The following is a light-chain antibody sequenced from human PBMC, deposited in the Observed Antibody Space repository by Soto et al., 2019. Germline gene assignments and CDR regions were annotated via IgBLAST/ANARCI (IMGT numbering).Light chain of an antibody. CDR2: EVS. CDR3: SSYSISTAYL. Sequence: QSVLTQPASVSGSPGQSITISCPGTSSDVGGYDHVPWYKLHPGKAPTLTVFEVSNRPSGVSCLFSGSKSGNTAFLTISGLQAEDEADYFCSSYSISTAYLFGTGTKVTVL. J-gene: IGLJ1*01. CDR1: SSDVGGYDH. V-gene: IGLV2-14*01.